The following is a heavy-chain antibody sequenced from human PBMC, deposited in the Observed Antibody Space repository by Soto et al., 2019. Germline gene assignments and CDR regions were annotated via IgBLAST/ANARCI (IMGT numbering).Heavy chain of an antibody. CDR2: IYWDDDK. D-gene: IGHD5-18*01. CDR1: GFSLSTSGVG. Sequence: QITLKESGPTLVKPTQTLTLTCTFSGFSLSTSGVGVGWIRQPPGKALEWLALIYWDDDKRYSTSLKSRLTXTXXPSKNQVVLTMTNMDPVDTATYYCADTPNTWYFQHWGQGTLVTVSS. V-gene: IGHV2-5*02. CDR3: ADTPNTWYFQH. J-gene: IGHJ1*01.